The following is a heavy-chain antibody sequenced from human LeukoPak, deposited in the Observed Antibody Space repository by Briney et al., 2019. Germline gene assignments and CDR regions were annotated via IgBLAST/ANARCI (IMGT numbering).Heavy chain of an antibody. D-gene: IGHD5-18*01. J-gene: IGHJ4*02. CDR2: IYYSGST. CDR3: ARGSRGYTYG. CDR1: GASVSSGSYY. V-gene: IGHV4-61*01. Sequence: PSETLSLTCTVSGASVSSGSYYWSWIRQPPGKGLEWIGYIYYSGSTNYNPSLKSRVTISVDTSKNQFSLKLSSVTAADTAVYYCARGSRGYTYGWGQGTLVTVLS.